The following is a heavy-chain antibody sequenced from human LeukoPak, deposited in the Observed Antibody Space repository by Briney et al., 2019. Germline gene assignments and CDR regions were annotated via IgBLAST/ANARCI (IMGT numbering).Heavy chain of an antibody. CDR3: ARGLTMFGLYYYYGMDV. Sequence: SETLSLTGAGYGWAFSGYYWGWMRQAPGKGLEWIGGINHSGSTNYNPSLNSRVTISVDTSKNQFSLKLSPVPAAYTAVYYCARGLTMFGLYYYYGMDVWGEGTTVTVSS. J-gene: IGHJ6*04. V-gene: IGHV4-34*01. CDR1: GWAFSGYY. D-gene: IGHD3-3*01. CDR2: INHSGST.